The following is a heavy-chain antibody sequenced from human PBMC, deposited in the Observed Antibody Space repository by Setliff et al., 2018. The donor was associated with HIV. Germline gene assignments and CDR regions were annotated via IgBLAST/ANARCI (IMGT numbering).Heavy chain of an antibody. Sequence: SETLSLTCAVYGGSFNNYYWSWIRQPPGKGLEWIGEINHSGSTSYNPSLKSRVAISVDTSKNQFSLKLNSITAADTAIYFCARVRDPNWNYDMDVWGQGTTVTVSS. CDR1: GGSFNNYY. V-gene: IGHV4-34*01. CDR3: ARVRDPNWNYDMDV. J-gene: IGHJ6*03. D-gene: IGHD1-1*01. CDR2: INHSGST.